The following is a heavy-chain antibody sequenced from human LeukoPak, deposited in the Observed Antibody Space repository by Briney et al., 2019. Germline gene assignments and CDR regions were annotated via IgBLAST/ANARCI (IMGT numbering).Heavy chain of an antibody. CDR1: GGSFSGYY. Sequence: SETLSLTCAVYGGSFSGYYWSWIRQPPGKGLEWIGEINHSGSTNCNPSLKSRVTISVDTSKNQFSLKLSSVTAADTAVYYCARGGPTVVTPLDYWGQGTLVTVSS. D-gene: IGHD4-23*01. J-gene: IGHJ4*02. CDR3: ARGGPTVVTPLDY. CDR2: INHSGST. V-gene: IGHV4-34*01.